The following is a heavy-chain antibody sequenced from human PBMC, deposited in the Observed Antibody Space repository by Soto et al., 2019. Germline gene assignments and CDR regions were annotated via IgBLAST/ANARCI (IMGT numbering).Heavy chain of an antibody. CDR3: AKATATGGGAFDF. V-gene: IGHV3-23*01. CDR1: GFLCGSYD. CDR2: ILVDGRT. J-gene: IGHJ3*01. D-gene: IGHD2-8*02. Sequence: SLRLSCAASGFLCGSYDATWVRPAPGKGLEWVSTILVDGRTFYVDSVKGRFTISRDNSRNTVYLQMNSLTAGDTALYYCAKATATGGGAFDFCGQGTMVTVSS.